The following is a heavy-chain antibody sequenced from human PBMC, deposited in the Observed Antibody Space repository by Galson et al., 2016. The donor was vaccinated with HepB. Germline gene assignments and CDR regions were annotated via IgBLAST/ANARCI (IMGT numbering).Heavy chain of an antibody. CDR1: GFTFRNAW. D-gene: IGHD4-17*01. Sequence: SLRLSCAASGFTFRNAWMNWVRQAPGKGLEWVGRIKNKPDGGTADYAAPVKGRFSISRDDSKSTLYLHMTSLRTEDTALYYCTEVPYGINYLGMYVWGQGTTVTVSS. J-gene: IGHJ6*02. V-gene: IGHV3-15*07. CDR2: IKNKPDGGTA. CDR3: TEVPYGINYLGMYV.